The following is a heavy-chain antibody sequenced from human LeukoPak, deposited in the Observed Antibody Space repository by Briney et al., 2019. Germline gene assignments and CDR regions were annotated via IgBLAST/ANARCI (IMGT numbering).Heavy chain of an antibody. CDR1: GGSISSSSYY. V-gene: IGHV4-39*01. CDR2: IYYSGST. D-gene: IGHD5-12*01. CDR3: ARHGSRVMATIEDS. J-gene: IGHJ4*02. Sequence: SETLSLTCTVSGGSISSSSYYWGWIRQPPGKGLEWIGSIYYSGSTYYNPSLKSRVTISVDTSKSQFSLQLSSVTAADTAVYYCARHGSRVMATIEDSWGQGTLVIVSS.